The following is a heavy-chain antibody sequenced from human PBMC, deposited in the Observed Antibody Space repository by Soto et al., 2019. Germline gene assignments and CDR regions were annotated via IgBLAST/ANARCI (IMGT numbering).Heavy chain of an antibody. Sequence: GGSLRLSCAASGFTFSSYNMNWVRQAPGKGLECVSSISSSSSYIYYADSVKGRFTISRDNAKNSLYLQMNSLRAEDTAVYHRARSAGDYYGMDVWGQGTTVTVSS. CDR1: GFTFSSYN. D-gene: IGHD3-10*01. J-gene: IGHJ6*02. CDR3: ARSAGDYYGMDV. V-gene: IGHV3-21*01. CDR2: ISSSSSYI.